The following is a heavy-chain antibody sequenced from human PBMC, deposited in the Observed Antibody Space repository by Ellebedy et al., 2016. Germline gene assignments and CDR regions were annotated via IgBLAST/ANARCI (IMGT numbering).Heavy chain of an antibody. Sequence: GGSLRLXXAASGFTFSGYWMHWVRQAPGRGLVWVSHINSDGSSTAYADSVKGRFTISRDNAKNTLYLQMNSLRAEDTAVYYCASLVDPHGGMDVWGQGTTVTVSS. V-gene: IGHV3-74*01. D-gene: IGHD2-15*01. CDR2: INSDGSST. CDR3: ASLVDPHGGMDV. J-gene: IGHJ6*02. CDR1: GFTFSGYW.